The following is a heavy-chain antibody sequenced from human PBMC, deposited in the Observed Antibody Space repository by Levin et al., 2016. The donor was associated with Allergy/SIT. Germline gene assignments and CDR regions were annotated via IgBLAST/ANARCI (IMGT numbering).Heavy chain of an antibody. CDR3: ARHGRYDFWSGYYQVNWFDP. D-gene: IGHD3-3*01. V-gene: IGHV3-21*01. CDR2: ISINNDYI. Sequence: WIRQPPGKGLEWVSSISINNDYIYYANSVKGRFTISRDNAKNSLFLQMNSLRAEDTAVYYCARHGRYDFWSGYYQVNWFDPWGQGTLVTVSS. J-gene: IGHJ5*02.